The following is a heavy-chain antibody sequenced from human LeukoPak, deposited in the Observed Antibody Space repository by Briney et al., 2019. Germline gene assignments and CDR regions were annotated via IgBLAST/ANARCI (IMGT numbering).Heavy chain of an antibody. CDR3: ARGPRYCSSTSCYTRAFDI. Sequence: GGSLRLSCAASGFTVSSNYMSWVRQAPGKGLEWVSVIYSGGSTYYADSVKGRFTISRDNSKNTLYLQMNSLRAEDTAVYYCARGPRYCSSTSCYTRAFDIWGQGTMVTVSS. CDR1: GFTVSSNY. V-gene: IGHV3-53*01. D-gene: IGHD2-2*02. CDR2: IYSGGST. J-gene: IGHJ3*02.